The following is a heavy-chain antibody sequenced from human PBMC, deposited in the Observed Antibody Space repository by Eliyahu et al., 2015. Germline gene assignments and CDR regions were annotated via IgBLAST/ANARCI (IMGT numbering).Heavy chain of an antibody. V-gene: IGHV3-21*01. CDR3: ARVGGFLEWSYFDY. CDR1: GFTFXSYS. J-gene: IGHJ4*02. D-gene: IGHD3-3*01. CDR2: ISSSSSYI. Sequence: EVQLVESGGGLVKPGGSLRLSCAAXGFTFXSYSMNWVRQAPGKGLEWVSSISSSSSYIYYADSVKGRFTISRDNAKNSLYLQMNSLRAEDTAVYYCARVGGFLEWSYFDYWGQGTLVTVSS.